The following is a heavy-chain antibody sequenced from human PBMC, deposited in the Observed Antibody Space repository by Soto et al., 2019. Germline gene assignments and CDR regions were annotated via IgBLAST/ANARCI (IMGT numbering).Heavy chain of an antibody. CDR2: ISGSGGGT. J-gene: IGHJ1*01. CDR3: AKVGWNTMTTVTKGYFQH. V-gene: IGHV3-23*01. CDR1: GFTFSNYA. Sequence: EVQLLESGGGLVQPGGSLRLSCAASGFTFSNYAMNWVRQAPGQGLEWVSTISGSGGGTYYADSVKGRFTISSDNSKNTLYLQMNSLRAEDTAVYYCAKVGWNTMTTVTKGYFQHWGQGTLVTVSS. D-gene: IGHD4-17*01.